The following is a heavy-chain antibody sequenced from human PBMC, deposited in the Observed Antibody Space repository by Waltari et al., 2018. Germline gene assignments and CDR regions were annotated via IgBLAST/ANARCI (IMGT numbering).Heavy chain of an antibody. V-gene: IGHV1-69*02. CDR1: GGTFSSYP. Sequence: QVQLVQSGAEVKKPGSSVKVSCKASGGTFSSYPTRWVRQAHGQGLAWMGRIIPILGIANYAQKFQGRVTITADKSTSTAYMELSSLRSEDTAVYYCARQVQAELLIYYYYGMDVWGQGTTVTVSS. CDR2: IIPILGIA. CDR3: ARQVQAELLIYYYYGMDV. D-gene: IGHD3-10*01. J-gene: IGHJ6*02.